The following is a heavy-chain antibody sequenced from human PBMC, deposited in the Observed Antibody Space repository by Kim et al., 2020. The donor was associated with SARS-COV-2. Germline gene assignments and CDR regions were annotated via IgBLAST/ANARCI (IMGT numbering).Heavy chain of an antibody. V-gene: IGHV3-33*01. CDR3: VRKGEDY. D-gene: IGHD3-16*01. Sequence: GDYIYYASSVKGRFTISRDNTKNTLYLQMNSLTVEDTAVYYCVRKGEDYWGQGTLVTVSS. J-gene: IGHJ4*02. CDR2: GDYI.